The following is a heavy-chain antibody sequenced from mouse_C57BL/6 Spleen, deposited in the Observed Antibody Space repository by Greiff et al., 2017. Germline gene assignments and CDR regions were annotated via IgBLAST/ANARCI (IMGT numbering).Heavy chain of an antibody. Sequence: QVQLQQPGAELVRPGSSVKLSCKASGYTFTSYWMDWVKQRPGQGLAWIGNIYPSDSETHYNQKFKDKATLTVDKSSSTAYMQLSSLTSEDSAVYYGAREGGLGRDYFGYWGQGTTLTVSS. CDR3: AREGGLGRDYFGY. D-gene: IGHD4-1*01. J-gene: IGHJ2*01. CDR1: GYTFTSYW. CDR2: IYPSDSET. V-gene: IGHV1-61*01.